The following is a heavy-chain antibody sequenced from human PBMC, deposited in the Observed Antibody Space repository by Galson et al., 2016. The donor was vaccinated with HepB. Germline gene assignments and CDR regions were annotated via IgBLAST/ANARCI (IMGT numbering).Heavy chain of an antibody. CDR3: VRARRQLWRHNYYPYDMDV. CDR1: GFTVSNNY. D-gene: IGHD5-18*01. Sequence: SLRLSCAASGFTVSNNYMSWVRQAPGKGLDWVSVIYSGGSTHYADSVKGRFSISRDSSKNTLYLQMNSLRAEDTAVYYCVRARRQLWRHNYYPYDMDVWGQGTTVTVSS. CDR2: IYSGGST. V-gene: IGHV3-66*01. J-gene: IGHJ6*02.